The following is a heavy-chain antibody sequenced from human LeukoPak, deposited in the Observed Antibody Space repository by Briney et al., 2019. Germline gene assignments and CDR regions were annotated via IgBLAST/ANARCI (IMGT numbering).Heavy chain of an antibody. CDR1: GFTFDDYA. CDR3: AKSRGYSYGSLDY. J-gene: IGHJ4*02. CDR2: ISWNSGSI. Sequence: PGRSLRLSCAASGFTFDDYATHWVRQAPGKGLEWVSGISWNSGSIGYADSVKGRFTISRDNAKNSLYLQMNSLRAEDTALYYRAKSRGYSYGSLDYWGQGTLVTVSS. V-gene: IGHV3-9*01. D-gene: IGHD5-18*01.